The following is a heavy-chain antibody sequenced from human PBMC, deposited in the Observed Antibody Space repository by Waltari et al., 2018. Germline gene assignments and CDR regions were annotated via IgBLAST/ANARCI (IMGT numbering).Heavy chain of an antibody. D-gene: IGHD4-17*01. J-gene: IGHJ2*01. CDR2: IYTSGST. CDR1: GGSISSYY. CDR3: ARDLGLGDYDYWYFDL. V-gene: IGHV4-4*07. Sequence: QVQLQESGPGLVKPSETLSLTCTVSGGSISSYYWSWIRQPAGKGLEWIGRIYTSGSTNYNPSLKSRVTMSVDTSKNQFSLKLSSVTAADTAVYYCARDLGLGDYDYWYFDLWGRGTLVTVSS.